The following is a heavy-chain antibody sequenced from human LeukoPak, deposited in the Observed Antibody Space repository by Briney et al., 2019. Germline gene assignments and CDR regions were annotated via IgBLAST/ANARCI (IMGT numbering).Heavy chain of an antibody. CDR2: IYPGDSDT. CDR3: ARRQGCSSTSCPPDS. D-gene: IGHD2-2*01. J-gene: IGHJ4*02. CDR1: GYSFTTYW. Sequence: GESLKISCRGSGYSFTTYWIGWVRQMPGKGLEWMGIIYPGDSDTRYSPSFQGQVTISADKSINTAYLQWSSLKASDTAMYYCARRQGCSSTSCPPDSWGQGTLVTVSS. V-gene: IGHV5-51*01.